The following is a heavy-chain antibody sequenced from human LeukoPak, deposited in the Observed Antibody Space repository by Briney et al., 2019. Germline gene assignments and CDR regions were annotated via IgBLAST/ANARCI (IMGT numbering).Heavy chain of an antibody. Sequence: GGSLRLSCAASGFTFTNYAMTWVRPAAGKGLEWVSGISGSGDSTYYSDSVKGRFTTSRDNSKNTVSLQVNSLRAEDTAIYYCAKGQSKENCYRICYYYSMDVSGQRAT. V-gene: IGHV3-23*01. J-gene: IGHJ6*02. D-gene: IGHD2-21*02. CDR3: AKGQSKENCYRICYYYSMDV. CDR1: GFTFTNYA. CDR2: ISGSGDST.